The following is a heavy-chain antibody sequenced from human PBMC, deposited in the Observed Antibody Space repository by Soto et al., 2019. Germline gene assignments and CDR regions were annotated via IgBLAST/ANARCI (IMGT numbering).Heavy chain of an antibody. CDR1: GGTFSSYA. D-gene: IGHD6-6*01. J-gene: IGHJ6*02. CDR3: AQRIAARPGYYYYGIDV. CDR2: IIPIFGTA. V-gene: IGHV1-69*13. Sequence: GASVKVSWKASGGTFSSYAISWVRQAPGQGLEWMGGIIPIFGTANYAQKFQGRVTITADESTSTAYMELSSLRSEDTAVYYCAQRIAARPGYYYYGIDVWGQGTTGTVSS.